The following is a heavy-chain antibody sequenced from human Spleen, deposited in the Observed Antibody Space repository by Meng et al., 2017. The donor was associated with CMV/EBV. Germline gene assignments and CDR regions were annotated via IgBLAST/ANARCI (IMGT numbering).Heavy chain of an antibody. J-gene: IGHJ4*02. CDR3: ARIEGGNTVVTD. D-gene: IGHD2-21*01. V-gene: IGHV1-2*02. CDR1: GYIFGNYG. CDR2: IHPDRGGT. Sequence: ASVKVSCKASGYIFGNYGISWVRQAPGQGLEWMGWIHPDRGGTRLAQKFQDRVTMTSDTSITTAYMELDRLTPADTATYYCARIEGGNTVVTDWGQGTPVTVSS.